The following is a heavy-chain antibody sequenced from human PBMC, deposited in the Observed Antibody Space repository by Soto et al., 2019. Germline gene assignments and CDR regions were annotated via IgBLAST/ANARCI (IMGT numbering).Heavy chain of an antibody. CDR2: IWYDGSNK. CDR1: GFTFSSYG. J-gene: IGHJ6*02. CDR3: AREYYDILTGYHYYYYYGMDV. D-gene: IGHD3-9*01. Sequence: QVQLVESGGGVVQPGRSLRLSCAASGFTFSSYGMHWVRQAPGKGLEWVAVIWYDGSNKYYADSVKGRFTISRDNSKNXLXLTXNSLRAEDTVVYYCAREYYDILTGYHYYYYYGMDVWGQGTTVTVSS. V-gene: IGHV3-33*01.